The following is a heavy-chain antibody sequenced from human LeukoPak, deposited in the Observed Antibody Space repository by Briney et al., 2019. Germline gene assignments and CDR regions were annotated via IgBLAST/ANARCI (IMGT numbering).Heavy chain of an antibody. CDR3: TRSGHAGERDY. CDR2: INPSGGST. D-gene: IGHD1-1*01. CDR1: GYTFTSYY. Sequence: ASVKASCEASGYTFTSYYMHWVRQAPGQGLEWMGIINPSGGSTTYAQKFQGRVTMTRDMSTNTIYMELSSLRSEDTAVYYCTRSGHAGERDYWGQGTLVTVSS. J-gene: IGHJ4*02. V-gene: IGHV1-46*01.